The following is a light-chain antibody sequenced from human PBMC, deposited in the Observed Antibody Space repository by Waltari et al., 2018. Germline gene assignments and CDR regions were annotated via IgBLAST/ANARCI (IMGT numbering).Light chain of an antibody. V-gene: IGKV3-15*01. CDR1: QRVSSN. J-gene: IGKJ2*01. Sequence: EIVMTQSQPTLSVSPGERATLSCRASQRVSSNLAWYQQKPGQAPRLRLHGASTRATGIPARFIGSGAGTEFTLTISSLQSEDFAVYYCQQYNNWPHTFGQGTKLEIK. CDR2: GAS. CDR3: QQYNNWPHT.